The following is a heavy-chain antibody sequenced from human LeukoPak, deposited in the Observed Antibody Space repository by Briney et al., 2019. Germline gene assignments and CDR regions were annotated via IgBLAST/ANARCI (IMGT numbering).Heavy chain of an antibody. J-gene: IGHJ4*02. CDR3: ASTYYDILTGYSFEY. CDR2: ISYRGST. V-gene: IGHV4-59*01. Sequence: RPSETLSLTCTVSGGSISGYYWSWIRQPPGKGLEWMGHISYRGSTNYKPSLQSRITISVDTSKNQFSLQVNSVTAADTAIYYCASTYYDILTGYSFEYWGQGTLVTVSS. D-gene: IGHD3-9*01. CDR1: GGSISGYY.